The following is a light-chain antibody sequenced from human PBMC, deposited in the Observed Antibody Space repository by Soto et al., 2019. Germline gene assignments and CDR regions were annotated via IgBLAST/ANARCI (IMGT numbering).Light chain of an antibody. CDR3: QQYNNWPIT. CDR1: QSVSSN. V-gene: IGKV3D-15*01. J-gene: IGKJ5*01. Sequence: EIVITQSPATLSVSPGERATLSCRASQSVSSNLAWYQQKPGQAPRLLIFGTSTRATGIPDRFSGGGSGTDFTLTISSLQSEDFALYYCQQYNNWPITFGQGTRLEIK. CDR2: GTS.